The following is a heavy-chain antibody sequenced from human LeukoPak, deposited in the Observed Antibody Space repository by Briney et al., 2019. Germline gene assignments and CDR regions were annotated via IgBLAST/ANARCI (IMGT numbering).Heavy chain of an antibody. Sequence: SETLSLTCTVSGGSISNYYWSWIRQPPGKGLECIGYIYYSGSTNYNPSLKSRVTISVDTSKNQFSLRLSSVTAADTAVYYCARGALPGANIFEYWGPGTLVTVSS. D-gene: IGHD2-2*01. V-gene: IGHV4-59*08. CDR1: GGSISNYY. CDR2: IYYSGST. J-gene: IGHJ4*02. CDR3: ARGALPGANIFEY.